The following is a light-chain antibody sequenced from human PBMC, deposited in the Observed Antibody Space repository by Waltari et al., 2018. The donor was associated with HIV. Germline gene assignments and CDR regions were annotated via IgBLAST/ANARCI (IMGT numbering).Light chain of an antibody. CDR2: SNN. V-gene: IGLV1-44*01. CDR3: ASWDDRLSGWV. Sequence: QSVLTQPPSASGTPGQRVTIPCSGSSSTIARNPVNWYQQVPGTAPKLLIYSNNQRPSGVPDRFSGSKSGTSASLASSGLQSEDEVDYFCASWDDRLSGWVFGGGTKLTVL. CDR1: SSTIARNP. J-gene: IGLJ3*02.